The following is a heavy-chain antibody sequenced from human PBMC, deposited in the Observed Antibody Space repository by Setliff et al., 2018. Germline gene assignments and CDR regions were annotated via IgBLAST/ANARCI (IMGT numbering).Heavy chain of an antibody. J-gene: IGHJ4*02. V-gene: IGHV4-39*01. CDR3: ASCRYQVPYDY. D-gene: IGHD2-2*01. CDR2: VHYSGNI. CDR1: GASFSAITYY. Sequence: SETLSLTCSVSGASFSAITYYWAWIRQPPGKGLEWIGDVHYSGNIYYKSSLQTRATISLDTSTSQFYLRLHSVTAADTGVYYCASCRYQVPYDYWGQGTLVTVSS.